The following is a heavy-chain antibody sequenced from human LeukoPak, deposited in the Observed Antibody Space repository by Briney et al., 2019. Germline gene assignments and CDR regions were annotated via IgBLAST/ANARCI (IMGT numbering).Heavy chain of an antibody. CDR2: IRYDGSNK. Sequence: PGGSLRLSCAASGFTFSSYGMHWVRQAPGKGLEWVAFIRYDGSNKHYADYLKGRFTISRDNAKNSLYLQMNSLRAEDMALYYCAKGIARGYSYVPHFDYWGQGTLVTVSS. V-gene: IGHV3-30*02. J-gene: IGHJ4*02. CDR1: GFTFSSYG. D-gene: IGHD5-18*01. CDR3: AKGIARGYSYVPHFDY.